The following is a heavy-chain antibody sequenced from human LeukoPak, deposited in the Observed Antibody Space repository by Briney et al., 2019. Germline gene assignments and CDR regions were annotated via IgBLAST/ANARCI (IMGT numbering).Heavy chain of an antibody. CDR1: GFTFSSHA. D-gene: IGHD3-22*01. CDR2: ILHDVIYK. Sequence: GGSLRLSCEGSGFTFSSHALHWVRQAPGKGLEWVAGILHDVIYKNYADSVKGRFTISRDNAKNTLTLQMNSLRPEDTAVYYCARDWVTMIVVGWFDSWGQGTLVTVSS. V-gene: IGHV3-30-3*01. CDR3: ARDWVTMIVVGWFDS. J-gene: IGHJ5*01.